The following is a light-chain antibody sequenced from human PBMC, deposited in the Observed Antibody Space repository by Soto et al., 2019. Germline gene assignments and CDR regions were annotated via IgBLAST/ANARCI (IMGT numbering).Light chain of an antibody. V-gene: IGLV1-47*01. Sequence: SALTQPPSASGTPGQRVTISCSGSSSNIESNFVYWYQQFPGTAPRLLIYRNNQRPSGVPDRFSGSKSGTSASLAISALRSEDEADYYCTVWDDRLRGRLFGGGTKVTVL. J-gene: IGLJ2*01. CDR3: TVWDDRLRGRL. CDR2: RNN. CDR1: SSNIESNF.